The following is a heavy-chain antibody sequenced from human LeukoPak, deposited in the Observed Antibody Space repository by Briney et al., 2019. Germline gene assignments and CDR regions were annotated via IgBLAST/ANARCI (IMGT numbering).Heavy chain of an antibody. V-gene: IGHV3-30*04. CDR2: IRYDGSNK. D-gene: IGHD1-1*01. J-gene: IGHJ3*02. CDR1: GFTFSSYA. Sequence: SGRFLRLSCAASGFTFSSYAMHWVRQAPGKGLEWVAFIRYDGSNKYYADSVKGRFTISRDNSKNTLYLQVNSLRAEDTAVYYCARDGDMETAAAFDIWGQGTMVTVSS. CDR3: ARDGDMETAAAFDI.